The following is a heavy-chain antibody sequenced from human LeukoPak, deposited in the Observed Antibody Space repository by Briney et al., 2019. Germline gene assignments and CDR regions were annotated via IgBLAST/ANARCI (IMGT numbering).Heavy chain of an antibody. CDR1: GFTFSSYA. CDR2: ISGSGDTT. D-gene: IGHD2-2*01. CDR3: AKDHCSSTNCYFDY. Sequence: GGSLRLSCAVSGFTFSSYAMTWVRQAPGKGLEWVSTISGSGDTTYYAGSVEGRFTISRDNSKNTLFLQMNSLRAEDTAVYYCAKDHCSSTNCYFDYWGQGTPVTVSS. J-gene: IGHJ4*02. V-gene: IGHV3-23*01.